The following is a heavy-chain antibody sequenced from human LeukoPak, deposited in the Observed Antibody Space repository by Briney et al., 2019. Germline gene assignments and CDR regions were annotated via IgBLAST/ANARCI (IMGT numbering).Heavy chain of an antibody. Sequence: GGSLRLSCAASGFTFSSYSLNWVRQAPGKGLEWVSSISSSSSYIYYADSVKGRFTISRDNAKNSLYLQMNSLRAEDTAVYYCARHVVAVGFDYWGQGTLVTVSS. V-gene: IGHV3-21*01. CDR2: ISSSSSYI. J-gene: IGHJ4*02. CDR1: GFTFSSYS. D-gene: IGHD3-22*01. CDR3: ARHVVAVGFDY.